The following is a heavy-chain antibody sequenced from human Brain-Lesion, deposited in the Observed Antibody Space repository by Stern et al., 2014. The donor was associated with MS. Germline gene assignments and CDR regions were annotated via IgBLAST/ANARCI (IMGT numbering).Heavy chain of an antibody. Sequence: QVQLQESGPGLVKPSQTLSLSCTVSGSSISSGGYYWSWIRQPAGKGLEWIGRIFNSGSTSYNPSLKSRGTQSIYTSKNEFSPRLNSMTAADTAVYYCARGRVVPGFQYYATDVWGQGTTVIVSS. CDR2: IFNSGST. D-gene: IGHD2-2*01. V-gene: IGHV4-61*02. J-gene: IGHJ6*02. CDR1: GSSISSGGYY. CDR3: ARGRVVPGFQYYATDV.